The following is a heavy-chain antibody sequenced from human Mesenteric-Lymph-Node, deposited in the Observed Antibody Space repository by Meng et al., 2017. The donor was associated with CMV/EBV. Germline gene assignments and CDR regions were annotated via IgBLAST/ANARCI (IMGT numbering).Heavy chain of an antibody. Sequence: ASVKVSCKTSGYTFTNYPITWVRQAPGQGLEWMGWISTYNDNLDYAESLQGRVALTTDASTSTAYMELRSLRSDDTAVYYCARDRIVVVPASAFDIWGQGTMVTVSS. CDR1: GYTFTNYP. D-gene: IGHD2-2*01. J-gene: IGHJ3*02. CDR2: ISTYNDNL. CDR3: ARDRIVVVPASAFDI. V-gene: IGHV1-18*01.